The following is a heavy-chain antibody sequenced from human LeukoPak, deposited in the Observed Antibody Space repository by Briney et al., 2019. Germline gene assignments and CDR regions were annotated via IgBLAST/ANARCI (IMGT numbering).Heavy chain of an antibody. J-gene: IGHJ3*02. CDR2: INTNTGGT. Sequence: ASVKVSCKASGYRFTNYWIQWVRQAPGQGLEWMGWINTNTGGTVYAQKFQGRVTMTRDTSLTTSYMDLSRLTSDDTAVYYCARGGSFHEFDIWGQGTMVIVSS. D-gene: IGHD3-10*01. CDR1: GYRFTNYW. V-gene: IGHV1-2*02. CDR3: ARGGSFHEFDI.